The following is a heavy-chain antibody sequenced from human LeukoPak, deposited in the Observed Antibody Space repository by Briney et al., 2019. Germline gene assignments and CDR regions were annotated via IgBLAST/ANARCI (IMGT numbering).Heavy chain of an antibody. Sequence: PGGSLRLSCAASGFTFSSYWMHWVRQAPGKGLVWVSRINSDGSSTSYADSVKGRFTISRDNAKNTLYLQMNSLRAEDTAVYYCARGAGYNYYYYGMDVWGQGTTVTVSS. J-gene: IGHJ6*02. CDR3: ARGAGYNYYYYGMDV. D-gene: IGHD5-24*01. CDR2: INSDGSST. V-gene: IGHV3-74*01. CDR1: GFTFSSYW.